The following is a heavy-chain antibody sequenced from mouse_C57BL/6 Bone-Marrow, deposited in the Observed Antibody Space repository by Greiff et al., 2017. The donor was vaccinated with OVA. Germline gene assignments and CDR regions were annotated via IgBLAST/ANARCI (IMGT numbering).Heavy chain of an antibody. J-gene: IGHJ4*01. CDR2: IYPGDGDT. Sequence: QVHLKQSGAELVKPGASVKISCKASGYAFSSYWMNWVKQRPGKGLEWIGQIYPGDGDTNYNGKFKGKATLTADKSSSTAYMQLSSLTSEDSAVYCCARYYSNYGYAMDYWGQGTSVTVSS. V-gene: IGHV1-80*01. D-gene: IGHD2-5*01. CDR3: ARYYSNYGYAMDY. CDR1: GYAFSSYW.